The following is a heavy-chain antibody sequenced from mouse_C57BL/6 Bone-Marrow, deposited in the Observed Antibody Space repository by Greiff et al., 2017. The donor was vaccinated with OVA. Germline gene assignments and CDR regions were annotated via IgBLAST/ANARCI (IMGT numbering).Heavy chain of an antibody. J-gene: IGHJ2*01. CDR3: ATSGTKAFFDD. Sequence: EVQLQQSGPVLVKPGASVKMSCKASGYTFTDYYMNWVKQSPGKSLEWIGVINPYNGGTSYNQKFKGKATLTVDKSSSTADMERNSLTSEDSAVYYCATSGTKAFFDDWGQGTTLTVSA. V-gene: IGHV1-19*01. CDR2: INPYNGGT. CDR1: GYTFTDYY. D-gene: IGHD4-1*01.